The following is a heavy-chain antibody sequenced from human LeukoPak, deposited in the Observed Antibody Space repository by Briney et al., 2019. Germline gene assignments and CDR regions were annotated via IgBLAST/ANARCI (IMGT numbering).Heavy chain of an antibody. CDR2: ISSSGSTI. V-gene: IGHV3-11*01. Sequence: GGSLRLSCAASGFTFSDYYMSWIRQAPGKGLEWVSYISSSGSTIYYADSVKGRFTISRDNAKNSLYLQMNGLRAEDTAVYYCAREQLSPQIYYYYYGMDVWGQGTTVTVSS. CDR3: AREQLSPQIYYYYYGMDV. D-gene: IGHD6-13*01. CDR1: GFTFSDYY. J-gene: IGHJ6*02.